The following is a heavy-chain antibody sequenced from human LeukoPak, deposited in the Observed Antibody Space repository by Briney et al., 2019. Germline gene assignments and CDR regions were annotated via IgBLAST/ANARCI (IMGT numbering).Heavy chain of an antibody. V-gene: IGHV4-39*01. D-gene: IGHD6-13*01. CDR3: ARRVGAAAGFYYDYYMYV. J-gene: IGHJ6*03. CDR2: NYYSGST. Sequence: PSETLSLTCTVSGGSISSSSYFWGWIRQPPGRGLVWNGSNYYSGSTYYNPSLKSRVTISVDTSKNQFSLKLSSVTAAATAVYYCARRVGAAAGFYYDYYMYVWGKGTTVTVSS. CDR1: GGSISSSSYF.